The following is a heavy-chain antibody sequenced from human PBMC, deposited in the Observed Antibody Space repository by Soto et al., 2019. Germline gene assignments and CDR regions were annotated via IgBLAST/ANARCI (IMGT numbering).Heavy chain of an antibody. CDR1: GGSFSGYY. CDR2: INHSGST. V-gene: IGHV4-34*01. Sequence: SSETLSLTCAVYGGSFSGYYWSWIRQPPGKGLEWIGEINHSGSTNYNPSLKSRVTISVDTSKNQFSLKLSSVTAADTAVYYCARVYVLRFLEWTTTGRYGMDVWGQGTTVTVSS. D-gene: IGHD3-3*01. J-gene: IGHJ6*02. CDR3: ARVYVLRFLEWTTTGRYGMDV.